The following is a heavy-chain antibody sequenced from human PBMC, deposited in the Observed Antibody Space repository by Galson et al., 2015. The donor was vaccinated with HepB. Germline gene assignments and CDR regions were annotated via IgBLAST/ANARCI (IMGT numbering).Heavy chain of an antibody. CDR1: GFTFDDYG. J-gene: IGHJ5*02. CDR2: INWNGGST. CDR3: ARGKGWRVRIAVVYWFDP. D-gene: IGHD6-19*01. Sequence: SLRLSCAASGFTFDDYGMSWVRQAPGKGLEWVSGINWNGGSTGYADSVKGRFTISRDNAKNSLYLQMNSLRAEDTALYYCARGKGWRVRIAVVYWFDPWGQGTLVTVSS. V-gene: IGHV3-20*04.